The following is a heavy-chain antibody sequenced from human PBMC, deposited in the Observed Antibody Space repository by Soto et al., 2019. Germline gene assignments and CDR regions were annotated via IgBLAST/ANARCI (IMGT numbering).Heavy chain of an antibody. CDR3: ARGPGYSSGWDFDY. CDR2: IYHSGST. Sequence: SETLSLTCAVSGYSISSGYYWGWIRQPPGKGLEWIGSIYHSGSTYYNPSLKSRVTISVDTSKNQFSLKLSSVTAADTAVYYCARGPGYSSGWDFDYWGQGTLVTVSS. CDR1: GYSISSGYY. D-gene: IGHD6-19*01. J-gene: IGHJ4*02. V-gene: IGHV4-38-2*01.